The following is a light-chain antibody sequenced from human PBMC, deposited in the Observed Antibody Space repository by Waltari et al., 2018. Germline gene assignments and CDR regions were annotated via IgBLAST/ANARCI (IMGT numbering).Light chain of an antibody. CDR3: SSYTSSSSRV. CDR1: STDVGGYNY. V-gene: IGLV2-14*01. J-gene: IGLJ2*01. Sequence: QSALTQPASVSGSPGQSLTLPCTGTSTDVGGYNYVSWYPQHPGKAPKLMIYEVSNRPSGVSNRFSGSKSGNTASLTISGLQAEDEADYYCSSYTSSSSRVFGGGTKLTVL. CDR2: EVS.